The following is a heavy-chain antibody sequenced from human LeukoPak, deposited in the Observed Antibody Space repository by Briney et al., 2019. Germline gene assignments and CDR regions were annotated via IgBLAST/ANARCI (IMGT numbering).Heavy chain of an antibody. CDR3: ARNHCSGGSFFSDY. CDR1: LYTLPRYY. D-gene: IGHD2-15*01. CDR2: INPSGGST. Sequence: ASETVSCKASLYTLPRYYMHWLRQAPAPRLEWMGIINPSGGSTSYAQKFQDRVTMTRDTSTSTVYMELSSLRSGDTAVDYCARNHCSGGSFFSDYWGQGTLVTVSS. V-gene: IGHV1-46*01. J-gene: IGHJ4*02.